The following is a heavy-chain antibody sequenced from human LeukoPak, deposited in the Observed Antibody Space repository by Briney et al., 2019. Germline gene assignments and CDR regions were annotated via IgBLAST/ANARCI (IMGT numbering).Heavy chain of an antibody. V-gene: IGHV3-21*04. D-gene: IGHD1-26*01. CDR2: ISSSSTYI. CDR3: AKDTRAIVGSAHNAFDI. J-gene: IGHJ3*02. Sequence: GGSLRLSCAASGFTFSSYYMNWVRQAPGKGLEWVSSISSSSTYIYYADSVKGRLTISRDDAKNSLNLQMNSLRAEDTALYYCAKDTRAIVGSAHNAFDIWGQGTMVTVSS. CDR1: GFTFSSYY.